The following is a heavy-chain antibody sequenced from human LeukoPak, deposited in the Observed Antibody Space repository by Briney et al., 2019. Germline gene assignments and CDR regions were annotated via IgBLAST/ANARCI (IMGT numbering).Heavy chain of an antibody. J-gene: IGHJ4*02. V-gene: IGHV3-9*01. CDR1: GFSFDDCA. CDR3: AKLGELWGD. CDR2: ISWNSGSI. Sequence: PGGSLRLSCAASGFSFDDCAMHWVRQAPGKGLEWVSGISWNSGSIGYADSVKGRFIISRDNAKNSLYLQMNSLRAEDTALYYCAKLGELWGDWGQGTLVTVSS. D-gene: IGHD3-10*01.